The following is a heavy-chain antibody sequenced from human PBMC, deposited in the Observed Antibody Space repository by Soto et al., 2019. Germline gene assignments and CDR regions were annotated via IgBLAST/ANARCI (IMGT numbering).Heavy chain of an antibody. J-gene: IGHJ4*02. D-gene: IGHD3-10*01. CDR3: ARHWITMVRGVCHFDY. CDR2: IYYSGYT. Sequence: SETLSLTCTVSGGSISSSSYYWGWIRQPPGKGLEWIGSIYYSGYTYYNPSLKSRVTISVDTSKNQFSLKLSSVTAADTAVYYCARHWITMVRGVCHFDYWGQGTLVTVSS. V-gene: IGHV4-39*01. CDR1: GGSISSSSYY.